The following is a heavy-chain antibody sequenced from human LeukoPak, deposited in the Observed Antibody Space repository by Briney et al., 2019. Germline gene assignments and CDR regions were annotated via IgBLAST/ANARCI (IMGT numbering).Heavy chain of an antibody. J-gene: IGHJ4*02. CDR1: GGTFSSYA. CDR2: IIPIFGTA. Sequence: ASVKVFCKASGGTFSSYAISWVRQAPGQGLEWMGGIIPIFGTANYAQKFQGRVTITADESTSTAYMELSSLRSEDTAVYYCARSYYGSGSYYMATDYWGQGTLVTVSS. D-gene: IGHD3-10*01. V-gene: IGHV1-69*01. CDR3: ARSYYGSGSYYMATDY.